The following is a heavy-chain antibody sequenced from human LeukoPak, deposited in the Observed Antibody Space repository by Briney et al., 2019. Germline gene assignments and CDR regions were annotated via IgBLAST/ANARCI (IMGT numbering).Heavy chain of an antibody. Sequence: GGSLRPSCAASGFTFSSYEMNWVRQAPGKGLEWVSSISSSSSYIYYADSVKGRFTISRDNAKNSLYLQMNSLRAEDTAVYYCARGIGYCSGGSCYPYYYYYMDVWGKGTTVTVSS. CDR1: GFTFSSYE. J-gene: IGHJ6*03. V-gene: IGHV3-21*01. CDR3: ARGIGYCSGGSCYPYYYYYMDV. D-gene: IGHD2-15*01. CDR2: ISSSSSYI.